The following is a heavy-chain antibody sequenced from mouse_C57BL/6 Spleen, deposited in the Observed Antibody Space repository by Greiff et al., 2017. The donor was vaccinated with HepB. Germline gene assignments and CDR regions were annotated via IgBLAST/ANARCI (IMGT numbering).Heavy chain of an antibody. CDR3: TRGDYYGSSDYAMDY. CDR2: ISSGGDYI. CDR1: GFTFSSYA. Sequence: EVMLVESGEGLVKPGGSLKLSCAASGFTFSSYAMSWVRQTPEKRLEWVAYISSGGDYIYYADTVKGRFTISRDNARNTLYLQMSSLKSEDTAMYYCTRGDYYGSSDYAMDYWGQGTSVTVSS. V-gene: IGHV5-9-1*02. J-gene: IGHJ4*01. D-gene: IGHD1-1*01.